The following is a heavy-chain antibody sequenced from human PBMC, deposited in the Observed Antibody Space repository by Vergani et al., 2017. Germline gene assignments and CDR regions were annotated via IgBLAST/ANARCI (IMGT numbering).Heavy chain of an antibody. CDR2: IYPADSDT. CDR1: EYSFGNYW. CDR3: ARHTTYTDS. Sequence: EVELVQSGPEMRKPGESLKISCKGSEYSFGNYWIGWVRQMPGKGLEWMGIIYPADSDTRYSPSFQGQVTISADKSISTAFLQWDSLKASDTALYYCARHTTYTDSWGQGTLVRVSS. V-gene: IGHV5-51*01. J-gene: IGHJ4*02. D-gene: IGHD1-1*01.